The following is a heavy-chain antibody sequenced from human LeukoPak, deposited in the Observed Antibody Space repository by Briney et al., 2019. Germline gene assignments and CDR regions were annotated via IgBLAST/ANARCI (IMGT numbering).Heavy chain of an antibody. CDR3: ATASGWYGYYYYYMDV. CDR1: GYTFTSYD. J-gene: IGHJ6*03. CDR2: MNPNSGGT. V-gene: IGHV1-2*02. Sequence: ASVKVSCKASGYTFTSYDINWVRQATGQGLEWMGWMNPNSGGTNYAQKFQGRVTMTRDTSISTAYMELSRLRSDDTAVYYCATASGWYGYYYYYMDVWGKGTTVTISS. D-gene: IGHD6-19*01.